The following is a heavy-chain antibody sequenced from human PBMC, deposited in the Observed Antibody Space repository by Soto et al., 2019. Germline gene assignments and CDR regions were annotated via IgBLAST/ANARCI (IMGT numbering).Heavy chain of an antibody. CDR2: ISWNSGSI. Sequence: GGSLRLSCAASGFTFDDYAMHWVRQAPGKGLEWVSGISWNSGSIGYADSVKGRFTISRDNAKNSLYLQVNSLRAEDTALYYCAKGYSSSWYGRSSMDVWGKGTTVTVSS. V-gene: IGHV3-9*01. CDR1: GFTFDDYA. CDR3: AKGYSSSWYGRSSMDV. J-gene: IGHJ6*03. D-gene: IGHD6-13*01.